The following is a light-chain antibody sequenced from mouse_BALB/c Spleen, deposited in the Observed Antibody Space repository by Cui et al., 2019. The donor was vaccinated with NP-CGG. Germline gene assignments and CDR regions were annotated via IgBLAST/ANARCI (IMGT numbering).Light chain of an antibody. Sequence: QAVMTQESAHTTSSGETVTLSCRSSTGAVTTSNYANWVQEKPDHLFTGLIGGTNNRVPGGHARFSDSLIGDKADLTITGAQTEDEAIYFCALWYSNHWVFGGGTKLTVL. CDR3: ALWYSNHWV. CDR1: TGAVTTSNY. V-gene: IGLV1*01. J-gene: IGLJ1*01. CDR2: GTN.